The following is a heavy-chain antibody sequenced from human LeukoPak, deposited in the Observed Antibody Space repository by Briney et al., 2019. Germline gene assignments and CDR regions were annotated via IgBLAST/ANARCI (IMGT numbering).Heavy chain of an antibody. Sequence: GGSLRLSCAASGFTFDDYAMHWVRQAPGKGLEWVSGISWNSGSIGYADSVKGRFTISRDNAKNSLYLQMNSLRAEDTALYYCAKVYATLSYGMDVWGQGTTVTVSS. CDR3: AKVYATLSYGMDV. CDR1: GFTFDDYA. CDR2: ISWNSGSI. V-gene: IGHV3-9*01. D-gene: IGHD3-10*01. J-gene: IGHJ6*02.